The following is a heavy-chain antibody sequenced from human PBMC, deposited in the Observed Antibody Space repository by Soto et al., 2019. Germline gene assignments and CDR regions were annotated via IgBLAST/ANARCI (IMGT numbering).Heavy chain of an antibody. J-gene: IGHJ6*02. D-gene: IGHD3-22*01. CDR3: AKDMSYYDSSGYYSGYYYYGVDV. CDR2: IKSDGSAT. V-gene: IGHV3-74*01. CDR1: GFTFSSYW. Sequence: GGSLRLSCAASGFTFSSYWMHWVRQAPGKGLVWVSRIKSDGSATSYADPVKGRFTISRDNAKNTLYLQMNSLRAEDTAVYYCAKDMSYYDSSGYYSGYYYYGVDVWGQGTTVTVSS.